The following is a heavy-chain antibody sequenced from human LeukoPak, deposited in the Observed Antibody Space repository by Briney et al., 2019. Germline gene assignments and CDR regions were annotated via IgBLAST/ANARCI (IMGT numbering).Heavy chain of an antibody. J-gene: IGHJ1*01. CDR2: IYYSGRT. CDR1: GGSISSYY. V-gene: IGHV4-59*01. Sequence: SETLSLTRHVSGGSISSYYWRWIRQPPGKGLEWIGYIYYSGRTNYNPSLKSRVTISVDTSKNQFSVKLSSVTAADTAVYYCARESLAGEYFQHWGQGTLVTVSS. CDR3: ARESLAGEYFQH.